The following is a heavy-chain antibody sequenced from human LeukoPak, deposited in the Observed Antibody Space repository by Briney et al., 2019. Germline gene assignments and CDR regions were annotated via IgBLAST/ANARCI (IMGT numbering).Heavy chain of an antibody. D-gene: IGHD3-3*01. CDR1: GFTFSNYA. CDR2: ISSSSSYI. Sequence: GGSLRLSCAASGFTFSNYAMTWVRQAPGKGLEWVSSISSSSSYIYYADSVKGRFTISRDNAKNSLYLQMNSLRAEDTAVYYCARGDDFWTPLDWGQGTLVTVSS. CDR3: ARGDDFWTPLD. J-gene: IGHJ4*02. V-gene: IGHV3-21*01.